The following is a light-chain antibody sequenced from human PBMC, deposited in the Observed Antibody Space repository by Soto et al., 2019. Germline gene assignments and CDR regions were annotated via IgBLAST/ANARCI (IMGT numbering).Light chain of an antibody. CDR2: EVS. CDR1: SSDVGAYDF. V-gene: IGLV2-14*03. Sequence: QLVLTQPASVSGSPGQSITISCTGTSSDVGAYDFVSWYQQHPDKAPKLLIYEVSYRPSGVSTRFSGSKSVNTATLTISGLQAEDEADYYCASHTSSSTRVFGTGTKLTVL. CDR3: ASHTSSSTRV. J-gene: IGLJ1*01.